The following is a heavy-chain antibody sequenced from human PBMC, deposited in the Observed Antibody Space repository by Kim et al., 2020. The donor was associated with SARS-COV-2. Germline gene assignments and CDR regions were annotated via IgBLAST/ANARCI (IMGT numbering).Heavy chain of an antibody. CDR1: GGSISSGDYY. CDR2: IYYSGST. D-gene: IGHD3-3*01. Sequence: SETLSLTCTVSGGSISSGDYYWSWIRQPPGKGLEWIGYIYYSGSTYYNPSLKSRVTISVDTSKNQFSLKLSSVTAADTAVYYCARVGTIFGVVIIRPGAFDIWGQGTMVTVSS. CDR3: ARVGTIFGVVIIRPGAFDI. V-gene: IGHV4-30-4*01. J-gene: IGHJ3*02.